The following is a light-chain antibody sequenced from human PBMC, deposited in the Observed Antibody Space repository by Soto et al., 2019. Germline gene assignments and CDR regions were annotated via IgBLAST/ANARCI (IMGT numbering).Light chain of an antibody. CDR2: EVR. J-gene: IGLJ1*01. Sequence: QSALTQPPSVYGSPGQSVTISCTGTNSDVGSDNRVSRYQHHPGTAPKLMIYEVRNSPSGVPDRFSGSKSGNTASLTISALQAEDEADYYCSSYTSSSTFYVFGTGTKVTVL. V-gene: IGLV2-18*02. CDR3: SSYTSSSTFYV. CDR1: NSDVGSDNR.